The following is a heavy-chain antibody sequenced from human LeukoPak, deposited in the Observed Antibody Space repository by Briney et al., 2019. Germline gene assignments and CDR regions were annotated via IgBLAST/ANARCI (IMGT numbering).Heavy chain of an antibody. V-gene: IGHV4-61*02. J-gene: IGHJ3*02. CDR3: ARFLFGAPDAFDI. Sequence: SQTLSLTCTVSGGSISSGSYYWSWIRQPAGKGLEWIGRIYTSGSTNYNPSLKSRVTISVDTSKNQFSLKLSSVTAADTAVYYCARFLFGAPDAFDIWGQGTMVTVSS. CDR1: GGSISSGSYY. CDR2: IYTSGST. D-gene: IGHD3-16*01.